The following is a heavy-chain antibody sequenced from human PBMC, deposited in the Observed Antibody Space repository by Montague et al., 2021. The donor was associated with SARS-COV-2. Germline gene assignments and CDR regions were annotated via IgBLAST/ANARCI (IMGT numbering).Heavy chain of an antibody. CDR2: IYYSGST. V-gene: IGHV4-31*03. CDR3: ARSPEPMIILIITSLNWYFDL. Sequence: ILSLTCTVSGGSISSGGYYWSWIRQHPGKGLEWVGYIYYSGSTYYNPSLKSRVTISVDTSKNQFSLKMSSVTAADTAVYYCARSPEPMIILIITSLNWYFDLGGRGTLVTVSS. J-gene: IGHJ2*01. CDR1: GGSISSGGYY. D-gene: IGHD3-22*01.